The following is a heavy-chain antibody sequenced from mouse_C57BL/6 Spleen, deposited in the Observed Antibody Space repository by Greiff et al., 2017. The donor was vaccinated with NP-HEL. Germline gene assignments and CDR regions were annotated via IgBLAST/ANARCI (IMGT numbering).Heavy chain of an antibody. Sequence: QVQLQQSGAELARPGASVKLSCKASGYTFTSYGISWVKQRTGQGLEWIGEIYPRSGNTYYNEKFKGKATLTADKSASTAYMELRSLTSEDSAVYVCARLQTAQALYYAMDYWGQGTSVTVSS. CDR3: ARLQTAQALYYAMDY. CDR2: IYPRSGNT. J-gene: IGHJ4*01. D-gene: IGHD3-2*02. CDR1: GYTFTSYG. V-gene: IGHV1-81*01.